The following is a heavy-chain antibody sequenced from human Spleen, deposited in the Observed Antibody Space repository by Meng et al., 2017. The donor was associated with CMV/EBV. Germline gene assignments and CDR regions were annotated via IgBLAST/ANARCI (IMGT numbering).Heavy chain of an antibody. J-gene: IGHJ4*02. D-gene: IGHD6-19*01. CDR3: ARVKTGERSGWYRGDFEY. CDR2: SRNKANRYTT. Sequence: GESLKISCAASGFIFSDHYLDWVRQTPGKGLEWVGRSRNKANRYTTEYAASVKGRFTVSRDESKNSLYLQMNSLKTEDTAFYYCARVKTGERSGWYRGDFEYWGQGTLVTVSS. V-gene: IGHV3-72*01. CDR1: GFIFSDHY.